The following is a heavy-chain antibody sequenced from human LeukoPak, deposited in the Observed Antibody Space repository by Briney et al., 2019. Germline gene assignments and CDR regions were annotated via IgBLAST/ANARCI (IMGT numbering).Heavy chain of an antibody. J-gene: IGHJ4*02. V-gene: IGHV4-59*01. Sequence: SETLSLTCTVSGDSFSRYSWNWIRQPPGKGLEWMGNFYYSGNSKYNPSLKSRVTISGDTSKNQFSLMLTSVTAADTAVYYCASLGYGSTWYDFANWGQGILVTVSS. CDR2: FYYSGNS. D-gene: IGHD6-13*01. CDR3: ASLGYGSTWYDFAN. CDR1: GDSFSRYS.